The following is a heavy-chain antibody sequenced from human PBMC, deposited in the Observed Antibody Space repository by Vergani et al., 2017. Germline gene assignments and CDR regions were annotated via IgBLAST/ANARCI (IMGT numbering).Heavy chain of an antibody. V-gene: IGHV3-33*08. D-gene: IGHD3-22*01. CDR1: GFTFNSYG. CDR3: AGPQGTSAYYYGGFDY. Sequence: QVQLVESGGGVVQPGRSLRLSCAASGFTFNSYGFHWVRQAPGKGLEWVASIRSDESRRYYGDSMEGPFTISRDNSKNTLSLQMNSLTAEDTAIYYCAGPQGTSAYYYGGFDYWGQGILVTVSS. J-gene: IGHJ4*02. CDR2: IRSDESRR.